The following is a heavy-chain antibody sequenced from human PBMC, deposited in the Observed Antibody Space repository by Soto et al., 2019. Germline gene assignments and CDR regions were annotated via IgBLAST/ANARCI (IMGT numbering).Heavy chain of an antibody. CDR1: GYTFTSYG. Sequence: ASVKVSCKASGYTFTSYGINWVRQATGQGLEWMGWMNPNSGNTGYAQKFQGRVTMTRNTSISTAYMELSSLRSEDTAVYYCARGPHIAAAVNYYYYMDVWGKGTTVTVSS. V-gene: IGHV1-8*01. CDR3: ARGPHIAAAVNYYYYMDV. CDR2: MNPNSGNT. J-gene: IGHJ6*03. D-gene: IGHD6-13*01.